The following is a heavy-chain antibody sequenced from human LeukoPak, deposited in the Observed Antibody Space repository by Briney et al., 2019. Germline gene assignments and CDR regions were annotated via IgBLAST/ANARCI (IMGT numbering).Heavy chain of an antibody. CDR3: ARVGGATVPDFDY. V-gene: IGHV1-2*02. CDR2: INPNSGGT. Sequence: ASVKVSCKASGYTFTGYYMHWVRQAPGQGLEWMGWINPNSGGTNYAQKFQGRVTRTRDTSISTAYMELSRLRSDDTAVYYCARVGGATVPDFDYWGQGTLVTVSS. CDR1: GYTFTGYY. J-gene: IGHJ4*02. D-gene: IGHD1-26*01.